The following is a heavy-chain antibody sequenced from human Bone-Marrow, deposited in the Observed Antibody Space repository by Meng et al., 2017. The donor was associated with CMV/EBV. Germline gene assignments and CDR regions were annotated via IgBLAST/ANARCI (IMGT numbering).Heavy chain of an antibody. CDR1: GTFSSYA. D-gene: IGHD3-3*01. Sequence: GTFSSYAISWVRQATGQGREWMGGIIPIFGTANYAQKFQGRVTITTDESTSTAYMELSSLRSEDTAVYYCASITIFGVVTGSGWFDPWGQGTLVTVSS. V-gene: IGHV1-69*05. J-gene: IGHJ5*02. CDR2: IIPIFGTA. CDR3: ASITIFGVVTGSGWFDP.